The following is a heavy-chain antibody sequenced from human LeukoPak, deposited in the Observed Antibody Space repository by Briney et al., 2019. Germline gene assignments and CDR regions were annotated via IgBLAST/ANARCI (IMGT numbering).Heavy chain of an antibody. CDR2: IYHSGST. CDR3: ARGLGYYDFWSGYFFAFDI. D-gene: IGHD3-3*01. J-gene: IGHJ3*02. V-gene: IGHV4-30-2*01. CDR1: GGSISSGGYS. Sequence: PSETLSLTCAVSGGSISSGGYSWSWIRQPPGKGLEWIRYIYHSGSTYYNPSLKSRVTISVDRSKNQFSLKLSSVTAADTAVYYCARGLGYYDFWSGYFFAFDIWGQGTMVTVSS.